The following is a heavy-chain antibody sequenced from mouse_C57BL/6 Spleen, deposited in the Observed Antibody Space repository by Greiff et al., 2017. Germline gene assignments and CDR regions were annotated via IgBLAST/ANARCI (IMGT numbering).Heavy chain of an antibody. CDR2: INPNNGGT. J-gene: IGHJ4*01. Sequence: VQLQQSGPELVKPGASVKISCKASGYTFTDYYMNWVKQSHGKSLEWIGDINPNNGGTSYNQKFKGKATLTVDKSSSTAYMELRSLTSEDSAVYYCARSYYSKRYYAMDYWGQGTSVTVSS. V-gene: IGHV1-26*01. CDR1: GYTFTDYY. D-gene: IGHD2-5*01. CDR3: ARSYYSKRYYAMDY.